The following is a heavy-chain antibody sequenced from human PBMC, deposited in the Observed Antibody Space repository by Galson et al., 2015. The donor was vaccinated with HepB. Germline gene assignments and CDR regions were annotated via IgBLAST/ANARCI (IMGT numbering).Heavy chain of an antibody. J-gene: IGHJ6*02. Sequence: SLRLSCVASGFTFSSYAMHWVRQAPGKGLEWVAVISYDGSNKYYADSVKGRFTISRDNSKNTLYLQMNSLRAEDTAVYYCARNVLNPLLWFGELNPGYYYYGMDVWGQGTTVTVSS. CDR2: ISYDGSNK. V-gene: IGHV3-30-3*01. D-gene: IGHD3-10*01. CDR1: GFTFSSYA. CDR3: ARNVLNPLLWFGELNPGYYYYGMDV.